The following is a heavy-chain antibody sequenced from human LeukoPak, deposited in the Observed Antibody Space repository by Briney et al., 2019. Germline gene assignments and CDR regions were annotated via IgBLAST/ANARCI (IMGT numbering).Heavy chain of an antibody. CDR1: GLTVSSNY. J-gene: IGHJ4*02. Sequence: PGGSLRLSCKVSGLTVSSNYMSWVRQAPGKGLEWVSIIHSVGDTFYADSVKGRFTIPRDNSNNMVYLQMNSLTVEDTAVYYCARQGTGLDYWGQGTLVTVSS. CDR3: ARQGTGLDY. V-gene: IGHV3-53*01. CDR2: IHSVGDT. D-gene: IGHD1-1*01.